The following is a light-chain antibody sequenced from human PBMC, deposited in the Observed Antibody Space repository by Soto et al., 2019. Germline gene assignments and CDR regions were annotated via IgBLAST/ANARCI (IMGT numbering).Light chain of an antibody. CDR1: QGIGND. CDR2: AAS. J-gene: IGKJ4*01. V-gene: IGKV1-6*01. Sequence: AIPMSQSPSSLSATVGDRVNITCRASQGIGNDLGWYQQKPGKAPKLLIYAASNLPSGVPSRFSGSGSGTDFTLTISGLQPDDFATYYCLQDSNYPLTLAGGTKVDIK. CDR3: LQDSNYPLT.